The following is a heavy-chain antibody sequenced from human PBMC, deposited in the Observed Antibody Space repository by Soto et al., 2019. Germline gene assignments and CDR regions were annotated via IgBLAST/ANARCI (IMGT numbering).Heavy chain of an antibody. V-gene: IGHV2-26*01. CDR2: IDSSGEK. CDR1: GLSITDSAMG. D-gene: IGHD6-19*01. Sequence: QVTLKESGPVLVKPTETLTLRCTVSGLSITDSAMGVSWIRQPPVQPLEWLAPIDSSGEKSYRTFLKSRLAISKDTSKSQIVLTMTNMDPADTATYYCARRHLAVAVSPWFDPWGQGIPVTVSS. CDR3: ARRHLAVAVSPWFDP. J-gene: IGHJ5*02.